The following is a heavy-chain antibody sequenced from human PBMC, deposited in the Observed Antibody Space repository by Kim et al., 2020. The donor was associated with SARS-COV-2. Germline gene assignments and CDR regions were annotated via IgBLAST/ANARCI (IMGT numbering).Heavy chain of an antibody. Sequence: GTTDYAATVNGRFTISRDNSKNTLYLQMNSLKTEDTAVYYCTRERPAFDIWGQGTMVTVSS. CDR3: TRERPAFDI. D-gene: IGHD6-25*01. V-gene: IGHV3-15*01. CDR2: GTT. J-gene: IGHJ3*02.